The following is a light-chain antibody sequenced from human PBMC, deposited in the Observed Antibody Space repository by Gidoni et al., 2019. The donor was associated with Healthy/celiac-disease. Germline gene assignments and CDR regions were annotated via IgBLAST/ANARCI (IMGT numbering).Light chain of an antibody. CDR2: AAS. V-gene: IGKV1-39*01. CDR3: QHSYSTPLT. Sequence: DLQMTQSPSSLSASEGDIVTIPGRASQSISSYLNWYQPKPGKAPNLLIYAASTLQSGVLSRFSGSGSGSDFTLTISSLQPEDVANYHCQHSYSTPLTFXQXTKVEIK. J-gene: IGKJ1*01. CDR1: QSISSY.